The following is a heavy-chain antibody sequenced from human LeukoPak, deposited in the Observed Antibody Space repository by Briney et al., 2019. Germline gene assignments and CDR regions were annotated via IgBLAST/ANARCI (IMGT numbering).Heavy chain of an antibody. Sequence: PGGSLRLSCAASGFTFSSYAMSWVRQAPGKGLEWVSAISGSGGSTYYADSVKGRFTISRDNSKNTLYLQMNSLRAEDTAVYYCAKDTQGVAVAGVYYYGMDVWGQGTTVTVSS. D-gene: IGHD6-19*01. CDR2: ISGSGGST. V-gene: IGHV3-23*01. J-gene: IGHJ6*02. CDR3: AKDTQGVAVAGVYYYGMDV. CDR1: GFTFSSYA.